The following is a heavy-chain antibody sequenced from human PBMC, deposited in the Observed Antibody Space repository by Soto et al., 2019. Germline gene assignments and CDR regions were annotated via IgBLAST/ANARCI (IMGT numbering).Heavy chain of an antibody. V-gene: IGHV1-69*04. CDR3: ARDRKAWSIAAAGNFDY. Sequence: ASVKVSCKASGGTFSSYTISWVRQAPGQGLEWMGRIIPILGIANYAQKFQGRVTITADKSTSTAYMELSSLRSEYTAVYYCARDRKAWSIAAAGNFDYWGQGTLVTVSS. D-gene: IGHD6-13*01. CDR2: IIPILGIA. J-gene: IGHJ4*02. CDR1: GGTFSSYT.